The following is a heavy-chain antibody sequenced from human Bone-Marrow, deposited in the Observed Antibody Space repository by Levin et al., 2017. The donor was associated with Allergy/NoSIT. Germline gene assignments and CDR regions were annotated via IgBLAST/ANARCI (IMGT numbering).Heavy chain of an antibody. CDR1: GDRFSSYW. D-gene: IGHD3-10*01. J-gene: IGHJ4*02. Sequence: GESLKISCKGSGDRFSSYWIAWVRQMPGKGLEWMGIIYGDDSTTRYSPSFRGQVTMSADKSIRTAYLQWSSLKASDTATYYCGIGSSTVAIDFWGQGTLVSVSS. CDR3: GIGSSTVAIDF. V-gene: IGHV5-51*01. CDR2: IYGDDSTT.